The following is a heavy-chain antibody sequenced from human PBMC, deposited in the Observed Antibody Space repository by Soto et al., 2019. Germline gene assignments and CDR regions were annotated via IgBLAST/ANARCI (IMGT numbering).Heavy chain of an antibody. J-gene: IGHJ5*02. V-gene: IGHV4-34*01. CDR2: INHVGGT. D-gene: IGHD3-16*01. CDR3: VRIRYQLPSSVLWLDP. CDR1: GGFLSESY. Sequence: PSETLSLTCAVYGGFLSESYWTWIRQPPGKGLEWIGEINHVGGTNYNPSLKSRVTMSVDTSQNKFSLRLISVTAADTAMYFCVRIRYQLPSSVLWLDPWGQGTQVTVSS.